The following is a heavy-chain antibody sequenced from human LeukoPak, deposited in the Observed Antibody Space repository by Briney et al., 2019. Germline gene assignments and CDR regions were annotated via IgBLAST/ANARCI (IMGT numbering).Heavy chain of an antibody. D-gene: IGHD3-3*01. J-gene: IGHJ6*02. CDR2: ISAYNGNT. V-gene: IGHV1-18*01. CDR1: GYTFTSYG. Sequence: ASVKVSCKASGYTFTSYGISWVRQAPGPGLEWMGWISAYNGNTNYAQKLQGRVTMTTDTSTTTAYMELRSLRSDDTAVYYCARDLYYDFWSGQIYGMDVWGQGTTVTVSS. CDR3: ARDLYYDFWSGQIYGMDV.